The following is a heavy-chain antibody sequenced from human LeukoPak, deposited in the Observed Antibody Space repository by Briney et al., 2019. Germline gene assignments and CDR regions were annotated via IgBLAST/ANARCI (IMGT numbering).Heavy chain of an antibody. J-gene: IGHJ4*02. Sequence: GGSLRLSCAASGSTFSRYAMHWVRQAPGKGLECVAVISYDGSNKYYADSVKGRFTISRHNSKNTLYLQMNSLRAEDTAVYYCARDTYYFDYWGQGTLVTVSS. CDR1: GSTFSRYA. CDR2: ISYDGSNK. CDR3: ARDTYYFDY. V-gene: IGHV3-30*14.